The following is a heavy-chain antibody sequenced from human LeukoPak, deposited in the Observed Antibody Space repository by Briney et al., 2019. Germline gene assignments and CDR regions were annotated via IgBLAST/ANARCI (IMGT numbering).Heavy chain of an antibody. J-gene: IGHJ4*02. CDR3: ARPKYSSSWQIFDY. CDR1: GFTFSDYY. CDR2: ISSSGNTI. V-gene: IGHV3-11*01. D-gene: IGHD6-13*01. Sequence: GGSLRLSCAASGFTFSDYYMSWIRQAPGKGLEWVSYISSSGNTIYYADSVKGRFTISRANAKNSLYLQMNSLRAEDTAVYYCARPKYSSSWQIFDYWGQGTLVTASS.